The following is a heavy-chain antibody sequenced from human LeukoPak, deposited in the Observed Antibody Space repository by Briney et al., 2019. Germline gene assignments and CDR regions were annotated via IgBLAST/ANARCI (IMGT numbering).Heavy chain of an antibody. CDR2: IYYSGNT. V-gene: IGHV4-39*01. J-gene: IGHJ4*02. Sequence: TSETLSLTCTVSGGSISGSSYYWGWIRQPPGKGLEWIGNIYYSGNTYYNPSLRSRVTISVDTSKNHFSLKLSSVTAADTAVYYCARLGAYSGSGDYWGQGTLVTVSS. CDR1: GGSISGSSYY. D-gene: IGHD5-12*01. CDR3: ARLGAYSGSGDY.